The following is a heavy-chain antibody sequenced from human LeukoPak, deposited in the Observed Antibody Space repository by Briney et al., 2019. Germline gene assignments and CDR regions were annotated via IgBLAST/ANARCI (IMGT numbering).Heavy chain of an antibody. Sequence: GGSLRLSCAASGFTFSSYGMHWVRQAPGKGLEWVAVISYDGSNKYYADSVKGRFTISRDNAKNSLYLQMSNLRAEDTAVYFCARGGGLDVWGQGATVTVSS. V-gene: IGHV3-30*03. CDR1: GFTFSSYG. J-gene: IGHJ6*02. CDR3: ARGGGLDV. D-gene: IGHD3-16*01. CDR2: ISYDGSNK.